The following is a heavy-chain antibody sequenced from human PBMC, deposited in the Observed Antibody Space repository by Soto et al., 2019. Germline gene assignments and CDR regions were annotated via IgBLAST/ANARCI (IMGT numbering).Heavy chain of an antibody. CDR1: GFTFNTHD. V-gene: IGHV3-13*05. CDR2: LTTRGHQ. D-gene: IGHD1-1*01. J-gene: IGHJ4*02. CDR3: ATERVGTDYFDI. Sequence: EVQLVESGGGLVQPGGSLRLSCAASGFTFNTHDMHWVRQAPGKGLEWVSGLTTRGHQNYPASVRGRFTISRDNAENSFYLQINNLRAEDTAVYFCATERVGTDYFDISGQGTLVTVSS.